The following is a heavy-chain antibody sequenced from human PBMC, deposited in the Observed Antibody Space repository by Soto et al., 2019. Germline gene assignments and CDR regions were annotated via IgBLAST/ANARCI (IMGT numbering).Heavy chain of an antibody. J-gene: IGHJ4*02. CDR2: IYWNDDK. V-gene: IGHV2-5*01. CDR1: GFSLSTSGAA. CDR3: AHSPSWR. Sequence: QIILKESGPTLVKPTQTLTLTCTFSGFSLSTSGAAVGWIRQPPGKALEWLALIYWNDDKRYSPSLKSRLTITKDTSKNQVVLTMTNMDPVDTATYFWAHSPSWRWGQGTLVTVSS.